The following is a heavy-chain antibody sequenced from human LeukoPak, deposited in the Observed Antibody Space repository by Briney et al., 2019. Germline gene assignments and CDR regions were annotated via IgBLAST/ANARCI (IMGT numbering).Heavy chain of an antibody. V-gene: IGHV3-30-3*01. CDR3: ARGSYSSGYYYSFDY. CDR1: GFTFSSYA. CDR2: ISYDGSNK. D-gene: IGHD3-22*01. J-gene: IGHJ4*02. Sequence: GGSLRLSCAASGFTFSSYAMHWVRQAPGKGLEWVAIISYDGSNKYYADSVKGRFTISRDNSKNTLYLQMNSLTAEDTAVYYCARGSYSSGYYYSFDYWGQGTLVTVSS.